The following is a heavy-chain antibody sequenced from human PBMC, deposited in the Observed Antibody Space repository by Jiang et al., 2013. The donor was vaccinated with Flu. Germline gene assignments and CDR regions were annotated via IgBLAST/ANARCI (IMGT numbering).Heavy chain of an antibody. CDR1: GDSFSSSA. CDR2: IIPMFTTP. J-gene: IGHJ6*02. CDR3: ASLHLFCSTPSCYTPEDYSYYGMDV. Sequence: SGAEVKKPGSSVKVACKASGDSFSSSAINWVRQAPGQGLEWMGRIIPMFTTPNYAQQFVGRISITADESTGTAYMELSSLRSEDTAVYYCASLHLFCSTPSCYTPEDYSYYGMDVWGQGTTVTVS. D-gene: IGHD2-2*02. V-gene: IGHV1-69*01.